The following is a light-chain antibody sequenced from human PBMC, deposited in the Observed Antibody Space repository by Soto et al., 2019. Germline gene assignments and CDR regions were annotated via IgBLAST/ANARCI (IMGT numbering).Light chain of an antibody. J-gene: IGLJ1*01. Sequence: QSALTQPASVSGSPGQSITISCTATSSGIGSYNLVSWYQHHPGNAPKLLIYEGTERPSGVSARFSGSSSGNTASLTISGLQAEDEADYHCCSYVGSSTYVFGTGTKLTVL. V-gene: IGLV2-23*01. CDR2: EGT. CDR3: CSYVGSSTYV. CDR1: SSGIGSYNL.